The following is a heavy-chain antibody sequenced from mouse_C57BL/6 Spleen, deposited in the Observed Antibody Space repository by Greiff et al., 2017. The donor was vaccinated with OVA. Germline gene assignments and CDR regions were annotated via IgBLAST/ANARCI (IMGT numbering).Heavy chain of an antibody. CDR2: IDPGNGGT. J-gene: IGHJ2*01. CDR1: GFNFKDDY. CDR3: TTLYDGSIKDY. V-gene: IGHV14-4*01. Sequence: VQLQQSGAELVRPGASVKLSCTASGFNFKDDYMHWVKQRPGQGLEWIGWIDPGNGGTEYASKFKGKATMTADTSSNTAYLQLSSLTSEDVAVYYCTTLYDGSIKDYWGQGTALAVSA. D-gene: IGHD1-1*01.